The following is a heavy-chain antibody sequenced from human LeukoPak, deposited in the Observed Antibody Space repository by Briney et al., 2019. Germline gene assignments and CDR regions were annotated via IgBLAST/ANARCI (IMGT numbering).Heavy chain of an antibody. J-gene: IGHJ5*02. CDR2: IYGGETT. V-gene: IGHV3-53*01. CDR3: ARERDGNSWTRYLDP. Sequence: PGGSLRLSCAASGLTVSSKYMSWVRQAPGKGPEWVAVIYGGETTYYADSVKGRFTVPRDNSKNTLYLQMNSLRAEDSAVYYCARERDGNSWTRYLDPWGQGTLVTVSS. CDR1: GLTVSSKY. D-gene: IGHD6-13*01.